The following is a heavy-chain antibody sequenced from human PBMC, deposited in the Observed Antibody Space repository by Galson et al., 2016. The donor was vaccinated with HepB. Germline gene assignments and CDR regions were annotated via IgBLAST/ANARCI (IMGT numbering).Heavy chain of an antibody. CDR2: IYSDGRT. J-gene: IGHJ4*02. CDR3: ARDTSSNMRADW. D-gene: IGHD3-16*01. CDR1: GFSVSDDY. Sequence: SLRLSCAASGFSVSDDYMSWVRQAPGEGLEWVSIIYSDGRTYYADSVKGRFTISRDNSKNTLYLQLNSLSPDDTAVYYCARDTSSNMRADWWGQGTLVTVSS. V-gene: IGHV3-53*01.